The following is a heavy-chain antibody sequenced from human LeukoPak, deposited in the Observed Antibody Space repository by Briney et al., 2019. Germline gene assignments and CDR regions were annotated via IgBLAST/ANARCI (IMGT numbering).Heavy chain of an antibody. CDR2: IYYSGST. Sequence: SQTLSLTCTVSGGSISSGDYYWSWIRQPPGKGLEWIGYIYYSGSTYYNPSLKSRVTISVDTSKNQFSLKLSSVTATDTAVYYCASGVVRDYFDYWGQGTLVTVSS. D-gene: IGHD3-3*01. J-gene: IGHJ4*02. V-gene: IGHV4-30-4*01. CDR1: GGSISSGDYY. CDR3: ASGVVRDYFDY.